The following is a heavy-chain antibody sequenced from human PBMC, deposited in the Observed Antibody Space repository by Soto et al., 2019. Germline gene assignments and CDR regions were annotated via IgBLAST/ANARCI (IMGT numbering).Heavy chain of an antibody. V-gene: IGHV3-23*01. CDR2: VSGSGGST. CDR1: GFAFGSYS. J-gene: IGHJ4*02. Sequence: EVQLLESGGDLIQPGGSLRLSCAASGFAFGSYSMTWDRQAPGKGLEWVSSVSGSGGSTYYADSVRGRFTISRDNSKNTLYLQMNYLRADDTAVYYCTKAHIGSFSHYDVWAQGTLATVAS. CDR3: TKAHIGSFSHYDV. D-gene: IGHD3-22*01.